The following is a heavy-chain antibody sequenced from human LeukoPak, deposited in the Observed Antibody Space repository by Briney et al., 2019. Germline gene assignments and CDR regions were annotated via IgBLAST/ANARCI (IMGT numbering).Heavy chain of an antibody. Sequence: SETLSLTCTVSGGSISSYYWSWIRQPPGKGLEWIGYIYTSGSTNYNPSLKSRVTISVDTSKNQFSLKLSSVTAADPAVYYCARRYWDYGEDYFDYWGQGTLVTVSS. CDR2: IYTSGST. CDR3: ARRYWDYGEDYFDY. CDR1: GGSISSYY. V-gene: IGHV4-4*09. D-gene: IGHD1-7*01. J-gene: IGHJ4*02.